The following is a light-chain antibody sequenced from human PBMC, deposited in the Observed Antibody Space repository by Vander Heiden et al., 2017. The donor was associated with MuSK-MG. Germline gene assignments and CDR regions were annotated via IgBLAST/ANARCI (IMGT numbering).Light chain of an antibody. CDR3: AAWDDSLSAVV. Sequence: QSVLTQPPSASGTPGQRVTISCSGSSSNIGSNYVYWYPQLPGTAPKLLIYSNNQRPSGVPDRFSGSKSGTSASLAISGLRSEDEADYYCAAWDDSLSAVVFGGGTKLTVL. V-gene: IGLV1-47*02. J-gene: IGLJ2*01. CDR2: SNN. CDR1: SSNIGSNY.